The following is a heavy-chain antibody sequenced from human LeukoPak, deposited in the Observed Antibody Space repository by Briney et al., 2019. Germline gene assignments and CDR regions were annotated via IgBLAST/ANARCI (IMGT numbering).Heavy chain of an antibody. Sequence: SETLSLTCAVYGGSFSGYYWGWIGQPPGKGLEWIGSIYYSGSTYYNPSLKSRVTISVDTSKNQFSLKLSSVTAADTAVYYCASEDGSGYGYWGQGTLVTVSS. CDR1: GGSFSGYY. V-gene: IGHV4-39*01. J-gene: IGHJ4*02. CDR3: ASEDGSGYGY. CDR2: IYYSGST. D-gene: IGHD5-12*01.